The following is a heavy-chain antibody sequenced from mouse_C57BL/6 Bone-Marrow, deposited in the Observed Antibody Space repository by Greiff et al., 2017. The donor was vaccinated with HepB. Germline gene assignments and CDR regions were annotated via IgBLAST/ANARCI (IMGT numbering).Heavy chain of an antibody. V-gene: IGHV14-4*01. D-gene: IGHD2-3*01. CDR3: TFYDSGN. CDR1: GFNIKDDY. CDR2: IDPENGDT. Sequence: EVKLMESGAELVRPGASVKLSCTASGFNIKDDYMHWVKQRPEQGLEWIGWIDPENGDTEYGSKFQGKATITADTSSNTAYLQLSSLTSEDTAVYYCTFYDSGNWGQGTTLTVSS. J-gene: IGHJ2*01.